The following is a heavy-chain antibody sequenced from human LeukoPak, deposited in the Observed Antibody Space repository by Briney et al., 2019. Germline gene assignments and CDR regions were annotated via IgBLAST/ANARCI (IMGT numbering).Heavy chain of an antibody. CDR3: VRLTVIRHFDY. CDR2: IYHSGST. Sequence: SETLSLTRAVSGYSISGGYYWAWIRQPPGKGLEWIGSIYHSGSTYYNPSLKSRVTISVDTSKNQFSLKLSSVTAADTAVYYCVRLTVIRHFDYWGQGTLVTVSS. V-gene: IGHV4-38-2*01. J-gene: IGHJ4*02. CDR1: GYSISGGYY. D-gene: IGHD3-22*01.